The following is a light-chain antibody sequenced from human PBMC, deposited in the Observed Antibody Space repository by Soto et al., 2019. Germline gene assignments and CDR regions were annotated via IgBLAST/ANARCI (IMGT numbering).Light chain of an antibody. Sequence: QSALTQPPSVSGSPGQSVTISCTGTSSDVGSYNRVSWYQQPPGTAPKLIIYEVSNRPSGVPDRFFGSKSGNTASLTISGLQAADEADYYCSSFTSSNTWVFGGGTKLTVL. V-gene: IGLV2-18*02. J-gene: IGLJ3*02. CDR3: SSFTSSNTWV. CDR1: SSDVGSYNR. CDR2: EVS.